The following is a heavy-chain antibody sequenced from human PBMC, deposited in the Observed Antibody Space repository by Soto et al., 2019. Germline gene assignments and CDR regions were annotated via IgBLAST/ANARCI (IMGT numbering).Heavy chain of an antibody. J-gene: IGHJ6*03. CDR3: ARGGGSSDFWSGYSSAYHMDV. D-gene: IGHD3-3*01. CDR1: GFTFSTYS. CDR2: ISTGSGYI. V-gene: IGHV3-21*01. Sequence: GGSLRLSCAASGFTFSTYSMNWVRQAPGKGLEWVSSISTGSGYIYYADSVKGRFIISRDNAESSLSLQMDSLRPEDTAVYYCARGGGSSDFWSGYSSAYHMDVWGKGTTVTVSS.